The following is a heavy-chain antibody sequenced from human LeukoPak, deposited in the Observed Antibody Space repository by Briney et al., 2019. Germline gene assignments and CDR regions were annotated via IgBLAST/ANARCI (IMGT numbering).Heavy chain of an antibody. J-gene: IGHJ4*02. V-gene: IGHV3-30-3*01. D-gene: IGHD2-2*01. CDR1: WFTVSSYS. CDR2: ISYDGSNK. CDR3: AREREIVVVPALDY. Sequence: GGSLSLFCAASWFTVSSYSMHWVRQAAGKWLEWEAVISYDGSNKYYADSVKGRLTIFRDNSKNTLYLQMNSLRAEDTVVYYCAREREIVVVPALDYWGQGTLVSVSS.